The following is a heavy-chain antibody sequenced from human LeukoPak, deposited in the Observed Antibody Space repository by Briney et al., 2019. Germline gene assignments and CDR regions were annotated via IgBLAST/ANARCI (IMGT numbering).Heavy chain of an antibody. CDR3: ARGGDGYNLPFDY. CDR1: GYTFTSYD. Sequence: ASVKVSCKASGYTFTSYDINWVRQAPGQGLEWMGRINPNSGGTNYAQKFQGRVTMTRDTSISTAYMELSRLRSDDTAVYYCARGGDGYNLPFDYWGQGTLVTVSS. D-gene: IGHD5-24*01. J-gene: IGHJ4*02. CDR2: INPNSGGT. V-gene: IGHV1-2*06.